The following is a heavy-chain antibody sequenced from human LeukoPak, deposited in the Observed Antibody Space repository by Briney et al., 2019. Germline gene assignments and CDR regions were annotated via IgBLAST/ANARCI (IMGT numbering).Heavy chain of an antibody. V-gene: IGHV4-59*07. CDR2: ISSSGST. J-gene: IGHJ4*02. Sequence: PTHTLPLTCSVGGHACDRSHWSLFLHPRGKVLACIGYISSSGSTSYNPSLKSRVTISVDTSKSQFSLKLNSVSAADTAIYYCARVGRGDHTWGSYYCDHWGQGTLVSVSS. D-gene: IGHD3-16*01. CDR3: ARVGRGDHTWGSYYCDH. CDR1: GHACDRSH.